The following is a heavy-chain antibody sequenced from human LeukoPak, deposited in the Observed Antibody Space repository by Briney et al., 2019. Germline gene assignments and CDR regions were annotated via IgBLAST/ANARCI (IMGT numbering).Heavy chain of an antibody. CDR3: ARLEYSSSWFDY. CDR1: GVSISSSNSY. CDR2: IYYTGNT. Sequence: SETLSLTCTVSGVSISSSNSYWGWIRQPPGRGLEWIGSIYYTGNTYYNASLKSRVTISIDTSKNQISLRLTSVTAADTAVYYCARLEYSSSWFDYWGQGTLVTVSS. D-gene: IGHD6-13*01. V-gene: IGHV4-39*01. J-gene: IGHJ4*02.